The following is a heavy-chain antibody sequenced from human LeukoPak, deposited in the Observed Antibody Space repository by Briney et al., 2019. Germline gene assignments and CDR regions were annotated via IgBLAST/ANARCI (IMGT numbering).Heavy chain of an antibody. CDR2: ISSSGSTI. CDR3: ARELRYYGDYDEGLNAFDI. V-gene: IGHV3-48*03. CDR1: GFTFSSYE. Sequence: GSLRLSCAASGFTFSSYEMNWVRQAPGKGLEWVSYISSSGSTIYYADSVKGRFTISRDNAKNSLYLQMNSLRAEDTAVYYCARELRYYGDYDEGLNAFDIWGQGTMVTVSS. J-gene: IGHJ3*02. D-gene: IGHD4-17*01.